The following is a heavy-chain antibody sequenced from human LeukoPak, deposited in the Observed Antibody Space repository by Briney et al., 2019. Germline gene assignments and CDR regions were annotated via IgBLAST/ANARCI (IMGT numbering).Heavy chain of an antibody. V-gene: IGHV3-33*01. CDR3: SSARPKSNNTSAQDY. CDR2: IWYDGSKK. CDR1: GFVFSTYG. J-gene: IGHJ4*02. D-gene: IGHD6-6*01. Sequence: GGSLRLSCAASGFVFSTYGMHWVRQAPGKGLEWVAVIWYDGSKKYYADSVEGRFTISRDNSKNTLYLQMNSLRDEDTAVDYCSSARPKSNNTSAQDYWGQGTLVTVSS.